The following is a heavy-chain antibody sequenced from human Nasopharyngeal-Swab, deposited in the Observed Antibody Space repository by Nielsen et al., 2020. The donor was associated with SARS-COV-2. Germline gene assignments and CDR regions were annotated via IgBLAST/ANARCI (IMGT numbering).Heavy chain of an antibody. CDR2: MYHDGRT. J-gene: IGHJ4*02. Sequence: VRQAPGKGLEWVSVMYHDGRTYYTDSVKGRFTISRDNSKNTVYLQMNSLRAEDTAVYYCAREFYYRFDYWGQGTLSPSPQ. CDR3: AREFYYRFDY. V-gene: IGHV3-66*01. D-gene: IGHD3-10*01.